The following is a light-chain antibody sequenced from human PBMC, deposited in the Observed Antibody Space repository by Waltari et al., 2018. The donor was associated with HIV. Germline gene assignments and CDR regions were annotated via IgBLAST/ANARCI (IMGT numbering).Light chain of an antibody. V-gene: IGKV3-15*01. CDR3: QQYNHWPPLT. CDR1: ETVARD. J-gene: IGKJ4*01. Sequence: EIELTQSPDTLSVSPGDRATLSCRASETVARDLAWYQQKPGQSPKLLIYGASTRATDIPARFSGSGSETEFTLTITSVQSEDSAIYFCQQYNHWPPLTFGGGTKVEIK. CDR2: GAS.